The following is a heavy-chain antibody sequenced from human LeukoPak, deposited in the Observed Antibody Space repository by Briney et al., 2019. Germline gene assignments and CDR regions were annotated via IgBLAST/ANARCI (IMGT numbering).Heavy chain of an antibody. V-gene: IGHV4-59*01. CDR2: IYYSGST. CDR1: GGSISSYY. D-gene: IGHD6-6*01. J-gene: IGHJ6*03. CDR3: ARCLYLSSSSSAYYYYMDV. Sequence: SETLSLTCTVSGGSISSYYWSWIRQPPGKGLEWIGYIYYSGSTNYNPSLKSRVTISVDTSKNQFSLKLSSVTAADTAVYYCARCLYLSSSSSAYYYYMDVWGKGTTVTVSS.